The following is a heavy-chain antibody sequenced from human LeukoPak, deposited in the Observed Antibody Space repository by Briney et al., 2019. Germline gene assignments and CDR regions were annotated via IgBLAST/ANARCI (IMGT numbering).Heavy chain of an antibody. V-gene: IGHV3-23*01. CDR1: GFAFSSYA. D-gene: IGHD6-19*01. CDR2: LSASGGIT. J-gene: IGHJ4*02. Sequence: GGSLRLSCAASGFAFSSYAMSWVRRAPGKGLEWVSGLSASGGITYYADSVKGRFTISRDNSKNNLYLQMNSLRAEDTAVYYCAKDPGAVAGLGYFDYWGQGTLVTVSS. CDR3: AKDPGAVAGLGYFDY.